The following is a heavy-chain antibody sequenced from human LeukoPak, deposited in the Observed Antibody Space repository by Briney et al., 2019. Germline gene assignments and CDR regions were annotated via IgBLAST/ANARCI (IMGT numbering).Heavy chain of an antibody. CDR3: ARSPTYGGYPANFDY. D-gene: IGHD5-12*01. V-gene: IGHV4-59*01. CDR1: GGSISGYY. J-gene: IGHJ4*02. CDR2: IYYSGST. Sequence: SETLSLTCTVSGGSISGYYWSWIRQPPGKGLEWIGYIYYSGSTNYNPSLKSRVTISVDTSKNQFSLKLSSVTAADTAVYYCARSPTYGGYPANFDYWGQGTLVTVSS.